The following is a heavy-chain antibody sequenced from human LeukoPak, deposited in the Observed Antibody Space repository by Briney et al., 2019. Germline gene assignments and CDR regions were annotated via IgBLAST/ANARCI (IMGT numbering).Heavy chain of an antibody. D-gene: IGHD5-18*01. J-gene: IGHJ4*02. CDR2: IYPGDSDT. CDR1: GYSFTSYW. V-gene: IGHV5-51*01. CDR3: VRDPGSGYSFLYYFDY. Sequence: KPGESLKISCKGSGYSFTSYWIGWVRQMPGKGLEWMGIIYPGDSDTRYSPSFQGQVTISADTSISTAYMELSRLRSDDTAVYYCVRDPGSGYSFLYYFDYWGQGTLVTVSS.